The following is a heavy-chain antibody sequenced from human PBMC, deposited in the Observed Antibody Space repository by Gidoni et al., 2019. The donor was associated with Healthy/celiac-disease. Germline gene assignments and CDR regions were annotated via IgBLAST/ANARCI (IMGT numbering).Heavy chain of an antibody. Sequence: QVQLVQSGAEVKKPGASVKVSCQASGSPFTSYYLHWVRQAPGQGLEWMGIINPSGGSTSYAQKFQGRVTMTRDTSTSTVYMELSSLRSEDTAVYYCARGASSSWYWTHERYFDYWGQGTLVTVSS. CDR3: ARGASSSWYWTHERYFDY. CDR1: GSPFTSYY. D-gene: IGHD6-13*01. CDR2: INPSGGST. V-gene: IGHV1-46*01. J-gene: IGHJ4*02.